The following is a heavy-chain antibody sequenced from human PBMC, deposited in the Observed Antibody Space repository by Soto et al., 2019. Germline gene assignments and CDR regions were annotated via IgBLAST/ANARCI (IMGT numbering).Heavy chain of an antibody. CDR2: IYYSGST. J-gene: IGHJ6*02. V-gene: IGHV4-59*12. CDR1: CGSISSYY. Sequence: SETLSLTCTVSCGSISSYYWSWIRQPPGKGLEWIGYIYYSGSTNYNPSLKSRVTISVDTSKNQFSLKLSSVTAADTAVYYCARVCGGDCHYGMDVWGQGTTVTVSS. D-gene: IGHD2-21*02. CDR3: ARVCGGDCHYGMDV.